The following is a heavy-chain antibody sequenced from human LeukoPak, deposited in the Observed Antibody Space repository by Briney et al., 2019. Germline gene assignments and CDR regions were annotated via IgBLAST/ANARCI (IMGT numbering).Heavy chain of an antibody. D-gene: IGHD4/OR15-4a*01. Sequence: GGSLRLSCAASGFTFSSYAMSWVRQAPGKGLEWVSAITGSGDSTYYADSVKGRFTISRDNSRNTLFLEMSSLRAEDTAIYYCALNHGANLQPPFDAWGQGTLVTVSS. CDR3: ALNHGANLQPPFDA. CDR1: GFTFSSYA. CDR2: ITGSGDST. J-gene: IGHJ4*02. V-gene: IGHV3-23*01.